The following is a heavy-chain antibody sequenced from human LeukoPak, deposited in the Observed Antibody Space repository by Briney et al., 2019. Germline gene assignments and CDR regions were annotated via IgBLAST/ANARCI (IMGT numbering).Heavy chain of an antibody. CDR1: GYTFVNYG. V-gene: IGHV1-18*01. J-gene: IGHJ5*02. CDR2: ISPYNGNT. Sequence: ASVKLSCKPRGYTFVNYGISWVRQAPGEGLEWMGWISPYNGNTNYPQKFQGRVIMTTDTSTSTAYMELRSLTSDDTALYYCARDWDYHYDLGTNGKWLDPWGQGTLVTVSS. D-gene: IGHD3-10*01. CDR3: ARDWDYHYDLGTNGKWLDP.